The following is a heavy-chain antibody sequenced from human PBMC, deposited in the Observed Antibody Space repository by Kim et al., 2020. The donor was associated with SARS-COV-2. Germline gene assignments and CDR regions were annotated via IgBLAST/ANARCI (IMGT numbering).Heavy chain of an antibody. Sequence: SETLSLTCTVSGGSISSSNYHWGWIRQPPGKGLEWIGSVYYSWTTYYKPSLRSRVTISVDTSKNQFSLKLSSVTAADTAVYYCAREVNDESTGESWGQG. D-gene: IGHD3-16*01. V-gene: IGHV4-39*01. CDR2: VYYSWTT. J-gene: IGHJ5*02. CDR1: GGSISSSNYH. CDR3: AREVNDESTGES.